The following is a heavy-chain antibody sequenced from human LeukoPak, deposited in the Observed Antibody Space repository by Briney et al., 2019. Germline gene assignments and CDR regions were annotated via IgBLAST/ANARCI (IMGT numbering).Heavy chain of an antibody. CDR1: GFTFNNYA. CDR3: AKEPREYCSSTSCPNWFDS. CDR2: ISDSGSTT. Sequence: PGGSLMLSCAASGFTFNNYAMSWVRQPPGKGLEWVSAISDSGSTTYYADAVKGRFTISRENSENTLFLQINSLRAEDTAVYYCAKEPREYCSSTSCPNWFDSWGQGTLVTVSS. D-gene: IGHD2-2*01. J-gene: IGHJ5*01. V-gene: IGHV3-23*01.